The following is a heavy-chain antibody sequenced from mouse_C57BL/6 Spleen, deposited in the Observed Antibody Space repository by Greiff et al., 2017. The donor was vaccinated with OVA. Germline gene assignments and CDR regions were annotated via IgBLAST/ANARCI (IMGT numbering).Heavy chain of an antibody. CDR3: ARPANWDEGRFAY. V-gene: IGHV5-6*02. CDR1: GFTFSSYG. D-gene: IGHD4-1*01. CDR2: ISSGGSYT. J-gene: IGHJ3*01. Sequence: DVKLVESGGDLVKPGGSLKLSCAASGFTFSSYGMSWVRQTPDKRLEWVATISSGGSYTYYPDSVKGRFTISRDNAKNTLYLQMSSLKSEDTAMYYCARPANWDEGRFAYWGQGTLVTVSA.